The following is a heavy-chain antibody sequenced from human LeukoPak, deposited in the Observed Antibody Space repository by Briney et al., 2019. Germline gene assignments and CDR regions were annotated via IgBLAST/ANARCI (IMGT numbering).Heavy chain of an antibody. J-gene: IGHJ4*02. V-gene: IGHV3-23*01. CDR2: ITNSGGDT. Sequence: GGSLRLSCAASGFTFSNYAMNWVRQAPGKGLEWVSAITNSGGDTYYADSVKGRFTISRDNAQNTLFLQMNSLSAEDTAVYFCARDKSEYDSSGRGDYWGQGTLVTVSS. CDR3: ARDKSEYDSSGRGDY. CDR1: GFTFSNYA. D-gene: IGHD3-22*01.